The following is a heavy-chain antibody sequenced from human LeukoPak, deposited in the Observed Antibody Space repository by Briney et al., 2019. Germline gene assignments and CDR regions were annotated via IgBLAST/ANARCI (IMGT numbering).Heavy chain of an antibody. V-gene: IGHV3-23*01. Sequence: GGSLRLSCAASGFTFSSHAMSWVRQAPGKGLEWVSAISGSGGSTYYADSVKGRFTISRDNSKNTLYLQMNSLRAEDTAVYYCARLIVVVTAIPGYFDYWGQGTLVTVSS. D-gene: IGHD2-21*02. CDR2: ISGSGGST. CDR3: ARLIVVVTAIPGYFDY. CDR1: GFTFSSHA. J-gene: IGHJ4*02.